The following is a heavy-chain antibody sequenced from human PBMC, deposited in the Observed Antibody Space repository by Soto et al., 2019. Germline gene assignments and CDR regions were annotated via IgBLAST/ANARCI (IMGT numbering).Heavy chain of an antibody. D-gene: IGHD3-22*01. CDR2: INHSGST. V-gene: IGHV4-34*01. Sequence: ETLSLTCAVYGGSFSGYYWSWIRQPPGKGLEWIGEINHSGSTNYNPSLKSRVTISVDTSKNQFSLKLSSVTAADTAVYYCAIKDYYDSTIDYWGQGTLVTVSS. CDR3: AIKDYYDSTIDY. CDR1: GGSFSGYY. J-gene: IGHJ4*02.